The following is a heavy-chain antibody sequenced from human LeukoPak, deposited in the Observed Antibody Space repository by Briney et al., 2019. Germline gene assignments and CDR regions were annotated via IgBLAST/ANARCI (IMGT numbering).Heavy chain of an antibody. CDR1: GGSISSYY. D-gene: IGHD5-18*01. Sequence: KTSETLSLTCTVSGGSISSYYWSWIRQPPGKGLEWIGYIYYSGSTNYNPSLKSRVTISVDTSKNQFSLKLSSVTAAGTAVYYCAREAPANRGYSYGGNNWFDPWGQGTLVTVSS. J-gene: IGHJ5*02. CDR3: AREAPANRGYSYGGNNWFDP. V-gene: IGHV4-59*12. CDR2: IYYSGST.